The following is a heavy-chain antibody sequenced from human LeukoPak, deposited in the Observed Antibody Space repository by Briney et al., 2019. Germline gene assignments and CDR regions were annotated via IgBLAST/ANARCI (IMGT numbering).Heavy chain of an antibody. CDR3: ARDRTTMVRDYYYYMDV. J-gene: IGHJ6*03. CDR2: ISSSSSYI. V-gene: IGHV3-21*01. CDR1: GFTFSSYS. D-gene: IGHD3-10*01. Sequence: GGSLRLSCAASGFTFSSYSMNWVRQAAGKGLEWVSSISSSSSYIYYADSVKGRFTISRDNAKNSLYLQMNSLRAEDTAVYYCARDRTTMVRDYYYYMDVWGKGTTVTVSS.